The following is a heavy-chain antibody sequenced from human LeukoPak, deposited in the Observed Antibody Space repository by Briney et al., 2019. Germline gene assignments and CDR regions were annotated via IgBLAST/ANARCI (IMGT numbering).Heavy chain of an antibody. D-gene: IGHD6-13*01. J-gene: IGHJ1*01. CDR1: GDSISGSPYC. CDR3: ARPPDLAATGY. CDR2: IYHKGNT. Sequence: SETLSLTCTVSGDSISGSPYCWAWIRQTPGKGFEWIGSIYHKGNTYYNPSLKSRVVISVDTSKNQFSLKLASLTAADTAVYYCARPPDLAATGYWGQGTLVTVSS. V-gene: IGHV4-39*01.